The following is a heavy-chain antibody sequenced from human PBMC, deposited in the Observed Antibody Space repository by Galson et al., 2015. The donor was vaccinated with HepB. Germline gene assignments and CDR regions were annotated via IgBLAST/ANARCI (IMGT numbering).Heavy chain of an antibody. CDR2: ISAQNGKT. J-gene: IGHJ5*02. D-gene: IGHD3-9*01. CDR3: ARADYNIFTGYYSIPFDP. Sequence: SVKVSCKASGYSFYSYGITWVRQAPGQGLEWMGWISAQNGKTSYAQKFQGRVIMTTETSTRTAYMELGSLGFDDTAAYFCARADYNIFTGYYSIPFDPWGQGTLVTVSS. CDR1: GYSFYSYG. V-gene: IGHV1-18*01.